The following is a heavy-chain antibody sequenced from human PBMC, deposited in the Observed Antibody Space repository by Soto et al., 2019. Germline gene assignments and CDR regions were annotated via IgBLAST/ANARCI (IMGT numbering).Heavy chain of an antibody. CDR3: ARVPGYRSDALDI. D-gene: IGHD6-13*01. V-gene: IGHV3-30-3*01. Sequence: GGSLRLSCAASGFTFSSYAMHWVRQAPGKGLEWVAVISYDGSNKYYADSVKGRFTISRDNSKNTLYLQMNSLRAEDTAVYYCARVPGYRSDALDIWGQGTMVNVSS. CDR1: GFTFSSYA. J-gene: IGHJ3*02. CDR2: ISYDGSNK.